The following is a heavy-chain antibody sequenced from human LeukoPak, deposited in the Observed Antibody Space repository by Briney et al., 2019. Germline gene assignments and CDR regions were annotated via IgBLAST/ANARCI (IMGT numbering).Heavy chain of an antibody. D-gene: IGHD3-9*01. CDR3: AHISTRYDILTGYYPPSYYFDY. V-gene: IGHV2-5*02. J-gene: IGHJ4*02. CDR1: GFSLSTSGVG. CDR2: IYWDDDK. Sequence: SGPTQVKPTRTLTLPCTFSGFSLSTSGVGVAWIRQPPGKALEWLELIYWDDDKRYSPTLKSRLTITKDTSKNQVVLTMTNMDPVDTATYYCAHISTRYDILTGYYPPSYYFDYWGQGTLVTVSS.